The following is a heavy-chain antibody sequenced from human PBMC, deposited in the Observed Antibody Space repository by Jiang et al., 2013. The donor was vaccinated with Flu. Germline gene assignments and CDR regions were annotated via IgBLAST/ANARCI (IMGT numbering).Heavy chain of an antibody. CDR2: IYTSGST. J-gene: IGHJ4*02. D-gene: IGHD3-10*01. CDR3: ARVADGSGSYPFDY. CDR1: GGSISSYY. Sequence: SGSGLVKPSETLSLTCTVSGGSISSYYWSWIRQPAGKGLEWIGRIYTSGSTNYNPSLKSRVTMSVDTSKNQFSLKLSSVTAADTAVYYCARVADGSGSYPFDYWGQGTLVTVSS. V-gene: IGHV4-4*07.